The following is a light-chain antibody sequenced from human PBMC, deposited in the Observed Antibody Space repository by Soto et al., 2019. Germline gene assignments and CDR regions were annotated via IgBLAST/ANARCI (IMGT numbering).Light chain of an antibody. J-gene: IGKJ2*01. V-gene: IGKV1-33*01. CDR2: DAY. Sequence: DIRMTQSPSSLSASVGDRVTITCQASQDISNYLNWYQQTPGKAPKLLIYDAYNLETGVPSRFSGSGSGTHFTFTISSLQPEDIATYYCQQYNSYSGYTFGQGTKLEIK. CDR1: QDISNY. CDR3: QQYNSYSGYT.